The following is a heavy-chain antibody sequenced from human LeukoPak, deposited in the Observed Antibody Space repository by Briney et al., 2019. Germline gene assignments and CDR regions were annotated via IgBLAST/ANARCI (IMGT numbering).Heavy chain of an antibody. CDR1: GGSISSCY. D-gene: IGHD6-19*01. J-gene: IGHJ4*02. CDR3: ARSGIAVAGTAFDY. CDR2: IYTSGST. V-gene: IGHV4-4*07. Sequence: SETLSLTCTVSGGSISSCYWSWIRQPAGKGLEWIGRIYTSGSTNYNPSLKSRVTMSVDTSKNQFSLKLSSVTAADTAVYYCARSGIAVAGTAFDYWGQGTLVTVSS.